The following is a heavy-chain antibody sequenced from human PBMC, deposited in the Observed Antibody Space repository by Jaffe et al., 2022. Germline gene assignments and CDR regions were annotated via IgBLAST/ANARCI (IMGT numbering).Heavy chain of an antibody. CDR1: GGSISTTSYY. J-gene: IGHJ6*03. V-gene: IGHV4-39*01. Sequence: QLQLQESGPGLVKPSETLSLTCTVSGGSISTTSYYWGWIRQPPGMGLEWIVSIYYSGITYYNPSLKSRVTESVDTSKNQFSLRLTSVTAADTAVYYCARQRRAGGPAFGVVRHPEPFHFYFMDVWGKGTPVTVSS. CDR3: ARQRRAGGPAFGVVRHPEPFHFYFMDV. CDR2: IYYSGIT. D-gene: IGHD3-3*01.